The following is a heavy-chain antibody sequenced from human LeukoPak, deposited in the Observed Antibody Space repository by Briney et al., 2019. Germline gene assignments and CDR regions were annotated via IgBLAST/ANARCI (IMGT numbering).Heavy chain of an antibody. CDR1: GGSISSSSYY. Sequence: PSETLSLTCTVSGGSISSSSYYWGWIRQPPGKGLEYIGSIYYAGSSYYNPSLKSRLTTSVDTSKNQFSLRLNSVTAADTAVYFRARGNSNGWLFWYFDLWGRGTLVTVAS. J-gene: IGHJ2*01. D-gene: IGHD6-19*01. CDR3: ARGNSNGWLFWYFDL. CDR2: IYYAGSS. V-gene: IGHV4-39*07.